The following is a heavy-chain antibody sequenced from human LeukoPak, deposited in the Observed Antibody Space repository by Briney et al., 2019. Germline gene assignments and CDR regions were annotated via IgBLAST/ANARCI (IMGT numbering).Heavy chain of an antibody. Sequence: GGSLRLSCAASGFTFSSYSMNWVRQAPGKGLEWVSYISSSSSTIYYADSVKGRFTISRDNSKNTLYLQMNSLRAEDTAVYYCAKDREVYCSGGSCYEDWFDPWGQGTPVTVSS. J-gene: IGHJ5*02. CDR2: ISSSSSTI. CDR3: AKDREVYCSGGSCYEDWFDP. D-gene: IGHD2-15*01. CDR1: GFTFSSYS. V-gene: IGHV3-48*01.